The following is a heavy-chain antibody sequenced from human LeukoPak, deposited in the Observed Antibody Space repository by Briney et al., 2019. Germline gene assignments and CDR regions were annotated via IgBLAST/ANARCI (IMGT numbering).Heavy chain of an antibody. CDR1: GYTLTELS. V-gene: IGHV1-24*01. D-gene: IGHD3-22*01. CDR3: ATVGSRDSSVQFDY. CDR2: FDPEDGET. J-gene: IGHJ4*02. Sequence: ASVKVSCKVSGYTLTELSMHWVRQAPGKGLEGMGGFDPEDGETIYAQKFQGRVTMTEDTSTDTAYMELSSPRSEDTAVYYCATVGSRDSSVQFDYWGQGTLVTVSS.